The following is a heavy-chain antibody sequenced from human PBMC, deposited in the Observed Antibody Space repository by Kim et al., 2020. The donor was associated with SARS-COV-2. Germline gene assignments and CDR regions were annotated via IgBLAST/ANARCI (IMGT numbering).Heavy chain of an antibody. D-gene: IGHD3-10*01. CDR1: GFTFDDYS. V-gene: IGHV3-9*01. CDR3: AKDAGGYYYGSGTKGFPDY. J-gene: IGHJ4*02. CDR2: ISCDSGSI. Sequence: GGSLRLSCAASGFTFDDYSMHWVRQAPGKGLEWVSGISCDSGSIGYADSVKGRFTISRDNAKNSLYLQMNSLRAEDTALYYCAKDAGGYYYGSGTKGFPDYWGQGTLVTVSS.